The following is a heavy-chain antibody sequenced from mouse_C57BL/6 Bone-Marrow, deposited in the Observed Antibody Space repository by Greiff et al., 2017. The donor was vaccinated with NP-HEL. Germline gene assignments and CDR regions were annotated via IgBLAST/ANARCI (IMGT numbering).Heavy chain of an antibody. CDR2: ISSGGSYT. CDR1: GFTFSSYG. V-gene: IGHV5-6*01. CDR3: ARHDGLYYFDY. Sequence: EVMLVESGGDLVKPGGSLKLSCAASGFTFSSYGMSWVRQTPDKRLEWVATISSGGSYTYYPDSVKGRFTISRDNAKNSLYLQMSSLKSEDTAMYYCARHDGLYYFDYWGQGTTLTVSS. D-gene: IGHD2-3*01. J-gene: IGHJ2*01.